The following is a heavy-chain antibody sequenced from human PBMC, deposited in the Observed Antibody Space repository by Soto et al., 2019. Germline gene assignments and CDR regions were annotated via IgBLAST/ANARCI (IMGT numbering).Heavy chain of an antibody. D-gene: IGHD2-2*01. CDR2: MNPDSHYI. Sequence: VQLVESGGGLVKPGESLRLSCAASGFTFSSYSMNWVRQAPGKGLEWVSSMNPDSHYIYYADSVRGRFTISRDNAKNSLYLQMNSLRAEDTAVYYCARNVPGANSPFEYWGQGTLVTVSS. CDR3: ARNVPGANSPFEY. J-gene: IGHJ4*02. CDR1: GFTFSSYS. V-gene: IGHV3-21*01.